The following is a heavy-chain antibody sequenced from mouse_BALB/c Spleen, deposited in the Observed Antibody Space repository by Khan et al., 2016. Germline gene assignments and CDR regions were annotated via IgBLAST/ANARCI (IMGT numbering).Heavy chain of an antibody. CDR3: NAIYYGNYIYFDY. CDR2: IDPESGDT. V-gene: IGHV14-4*02. D-gene: IGHD2-1*01. Sequence: VQLKESGAELVRSGASVKLSCTASAFNIKDYYIHWVKQRPEQGLEWIGWIDPESGDTEYVPKFQGKATVTADTSSNTAYLQLSSLTSEDSAVYYSNAIYYGNYIYFDYGGQGTTLTVSS. CDR1: AFNIKDYY. J-gene: IGHJ2*01.